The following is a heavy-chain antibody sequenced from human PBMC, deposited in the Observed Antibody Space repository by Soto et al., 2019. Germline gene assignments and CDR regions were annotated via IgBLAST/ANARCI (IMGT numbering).Heavy chain of an antibody. CDR1: GVSISDTAHY. D-gene: IGHD2-15*01. Sequence: QLQLQESGPGLVKPSETLSLTCTVSGVSISDTAHYWGWIRQPPGKGLEWIGSFSYSESTYYNPSLQSRVSMSADTSKSQFSLKLTSVTAADTAVYYCARLAGGRDWIDYWGQGTLVTVSS. CDR2: FSYSEST. J-gene: IGHJ4*02. V-gene: IGHV4-39*01. CDR3: ARLAGGRDWIDY.